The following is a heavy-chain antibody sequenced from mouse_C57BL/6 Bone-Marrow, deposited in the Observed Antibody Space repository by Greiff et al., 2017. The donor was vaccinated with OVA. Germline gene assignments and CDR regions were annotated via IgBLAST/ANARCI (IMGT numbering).Heavy chain of an antibody. J-gene: IGHJ1*03. Sequence: QVQLQQSGAELVRPGTSVKVSCKASGYAFTNYLIEWVKQRPGQGLEWIGVINPGSGGTNYNEKFKGKATLTADKSSSTAYMQLSSLTSEDSAVYFCARDGYYYGSSHWYFDGWGTGTTVTVSS. CDR3: ARDGYYYGSSHWYFDG. CDR1: GYAFTNYL. V-gene: IGHV1-54*01. D-gene: IGHD1-1*01. CDR2: INPGSGGT.